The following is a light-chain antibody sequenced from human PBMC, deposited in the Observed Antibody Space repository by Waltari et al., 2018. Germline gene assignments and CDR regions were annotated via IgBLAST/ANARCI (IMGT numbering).Light chain of an antibody. V-gene: IGKV4-1*01. J-gene: IGKJ1*01. CDR1: QSVLYSPNSKNY. CDR3: HQYYATPWT. CDR2: WAS. Sequence: DIVMTQSPDSLAVSLGARATINCQFSQSVLYSPNSKNYLPWYQQKPGQPPKLLIYWASTRESGVPDRFSGSGSGTDFTLTISSLQAEDVAVYYCHQYYATPWTFGQGTKLEIK.